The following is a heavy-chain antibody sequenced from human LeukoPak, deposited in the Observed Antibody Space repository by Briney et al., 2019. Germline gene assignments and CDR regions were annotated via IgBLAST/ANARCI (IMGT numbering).Heavy chain of an antibody. D-gene: IGHD5-18*01. V-gene: IGHV3-66*01. J-gene: IGHJ6*02. CDR3: AKEWGPGYRSLMDV. CDR2: IYSGGST. Sequence: GGSLRLSCAASGFTVTTNYMSWVRQAPGKGLEWVSVIYSGGSTYYADSMKGRFTISRDNSKNTLYLQMNSLRAEDTAVYYCAKEWGPGYRSLMDVWGQGTTVTVYS. CDR1: GFTVTTNY.